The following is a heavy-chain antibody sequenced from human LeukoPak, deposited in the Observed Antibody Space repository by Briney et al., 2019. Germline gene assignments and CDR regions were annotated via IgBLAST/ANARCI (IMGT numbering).Heavy chain of an antibody. CDR1: RGSISGYY. Sequence: PSETLSLTCTVSRGSISGYYWSWIRQPPGKGLEWIGQIHSGGTIYNPSLKSRVTISVDTSKNQFSLKLSSGSAADTAAYYCARHGTGQKAFNIWGQGTMVTVSS. CDR3: ARHGTGQKAFNI. J-gene: IGHJ3*02. V-gene: IGHV4-59*08. CDR2: IHSGGT. D-gene: IGHD1-14*01.